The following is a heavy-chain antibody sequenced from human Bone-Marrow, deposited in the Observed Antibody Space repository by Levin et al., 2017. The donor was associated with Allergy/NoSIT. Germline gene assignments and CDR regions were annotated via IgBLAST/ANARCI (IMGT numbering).Heavy chain of an antibody. CDR1: GFTFSNAW. Sequence: PGGSLRLSCAASGFTFSNAWMSWVRQAPGKGLEWVGRIKSKTDGGTTDYAAPVKGRFTISRDDSKNTLYLQMNSLKTEDTAVYYCTTFPLYCSSTSCSTYYYYYGMDVWGQGTTVTVSS. CDR3: TTFPLYCSSTSCSTYYYYYGMDV. D-gene: IGHD2-2*02. J-gene: IGHJ6*02. CDR2: IKSKTDGGTT. V-gene: IGHV3-15*01.